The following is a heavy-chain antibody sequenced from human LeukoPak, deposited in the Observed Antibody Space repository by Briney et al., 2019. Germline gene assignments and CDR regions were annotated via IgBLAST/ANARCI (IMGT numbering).Heavy chain of an antibody. J-gene: IGHJ3*02. CDR3: ARDRPDIAAAGRGAFDI. CDR1: GGSFSGYY. V-gene: IGHV4-34*01. CDR2: INHSGST. D-gene: IGHD6-13*01. Sequence: SETLSLTCAVYGGSFSGYYWSWIRQPPGKGLEWIGEINHSGSTNYNPSLKSRVTMSVDTSKNQFSLKLSSVTAADTAVYYCARDRPDIAAAGRGAFDIWGQGTMVTVSS.